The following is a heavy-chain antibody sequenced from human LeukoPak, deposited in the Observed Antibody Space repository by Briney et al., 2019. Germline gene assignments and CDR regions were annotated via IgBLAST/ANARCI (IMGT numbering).Heavy chain of an antibody. D-gene: IGHD3-10*01. J-gene: IGHJ4*02. CDR2: INPNSGGT. CDR1: GYTFTGYY. CDR3: ARGGGYYGSGSDFDY. V-gene: IGHV1-2*02. Sequence: ASVKVSCKASGYTFTGYYMHWVRQARGQGLEWMGWINPNSGGTNYAQKFQGSVTMTRDTSISTAYMELSRLRSDDTAVYYCARGGGYYGSGSDFDYWGQGTLVTVSS.